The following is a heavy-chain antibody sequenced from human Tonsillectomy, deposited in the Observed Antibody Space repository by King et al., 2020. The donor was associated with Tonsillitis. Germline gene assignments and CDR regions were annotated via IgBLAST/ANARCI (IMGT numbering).Heavy chain of an antibody. CDR1: GFTFGDYA. Sequence: QLVQSGGGLVQPGRSLRLSCTASGFTFGDYAMSWVRQAPGKGLEWVGFIRSKAYGGTTGYAASLKGRFTISRDDSKSIAYLQMNSLKTEDTAVFYCPRVPRWSTLYAFDLWGQGTMVTVSS. V-gene: IGHV3-49*04. CDR2: IRSKAYGGTT. D-gene: IGHD3-3*01. CDR3: PRVPRWSTLYAFDL. J-gene: IGHJ3*01.